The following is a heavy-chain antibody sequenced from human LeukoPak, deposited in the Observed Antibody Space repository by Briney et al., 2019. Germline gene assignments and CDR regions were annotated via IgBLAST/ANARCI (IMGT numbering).Heavy chain of an antibody. Sequence: GGSLRLSCAASGFTFSSYNMNWVRQAPGKGLEWVSYISSSSSTIYYADSVKGRFTISRDNSKNWLYLQMNTLRVEDTAVYYCAKDVLSSYYRTMEHWGQGTLVSVSS. J-gene: IGHJ4*02. CDR1: GFTFSSYN. V-gene: IGHV3-48*01. CDR3: AKDVLSSYYRTMEH. D-gene: IGHD1-26*01. CDR2: ISSSSSTI.